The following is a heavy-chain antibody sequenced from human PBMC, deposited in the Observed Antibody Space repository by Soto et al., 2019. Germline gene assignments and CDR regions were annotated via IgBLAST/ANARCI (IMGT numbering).Heavy chain of an antibody. Sequence: QVQLVQSGAEVKKPGSSVKVSCKASGGTFSSYAISWVRQAPGQGLEWMGGIIPIFGTANYAQKFQGRVTITSDESTSTAYMELSSLRSDDTAVYYCASPGDSSGYYYPTWGRGILVTASS. D-gene: IGHD3-22*01. CDR1: GGTFSSYA. CDR3: ASPGDSSGYYYPT. J-gene: IGHJ5*02. V-gene: IGHV1-69*01. CDR2: IIPIFGTA.